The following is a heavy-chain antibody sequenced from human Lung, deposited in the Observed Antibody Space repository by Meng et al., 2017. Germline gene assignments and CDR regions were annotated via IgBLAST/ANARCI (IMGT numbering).Heavy chain of an antibody. J-gene: IGHJ4*02. CDR3: ARESGYFEY. CDR1: RFTFRSYW. Sequence: EVRLGVAGGGPVQPWGSLVLSCAASRFTFRSYWMHWVRQAPRKGLGWASRIRRGGGSIVYADSVKGRFTISRDNAKNTLFLQMNSLRAEDTAVYYCARESGYFEYWGQGILVTVSS. CDR2: IRRGGGSI. V-gene: IGHV3-74*03.